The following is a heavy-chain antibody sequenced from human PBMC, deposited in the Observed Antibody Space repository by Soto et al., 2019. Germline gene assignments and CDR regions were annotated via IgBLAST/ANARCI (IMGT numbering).Heavy chain of an antibody. V-gene: IGHV3-23*01. CDR2: ISGSGGST. CDR1: GFTFSSYA. CDR3: AKVSSVVAATPPGY. D-gene: IGHD2-15*01. Sequence: SGGSLRLSCAASGFTFSSYAMSWVRQAPGKGLEWVSAISGSGGSTYYADSVKGRFTISRDNSKNTLYLQMNSLRAEDTAVYYCAKVSSVVAATPPGYWGQGTLVTVSS. J-gene: IGHJ4*02.